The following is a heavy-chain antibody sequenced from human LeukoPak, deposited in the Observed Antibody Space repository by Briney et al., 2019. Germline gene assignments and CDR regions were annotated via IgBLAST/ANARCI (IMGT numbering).Heavy chain of an antibody. J-gene: IGHJ4*02. CDR1: GYSFTNYW. CDR2: ISPGDSDI. Sequence: GESLKISCQGSGYSFTNYWIAWVRQMPGKGLEWMGAISPGDSDIRYSPSFQGQVTISADKSITTAYLQWSSLKAAGTAMYYCARRGTYYGGHFDYWGQGTLVTVSS. D-gene: IGHD1-26*01. CDR3: ARRGTYYGGHFDY. V-gene: IGHV5-51*01.